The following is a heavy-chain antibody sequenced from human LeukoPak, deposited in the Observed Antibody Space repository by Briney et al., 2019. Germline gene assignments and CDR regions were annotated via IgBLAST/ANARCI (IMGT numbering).Heavy chain of an antibody. Sequence: KASQTLSLTCTVSGGSISSGGYYWSWIRQHPGKGLEWIGYIYYSGSTYYNPSRRSRVTISVDTSKNQFSLELSSVTAADTAVYYCARQGDGGRAFDYWGQGILVTVSS. J-gene: IGHJ4*02. V-gene: IGHV4-31*03. D-gene: IGHD4-23*01. CDR1: GGSISSGGYY. CDR3: ARQGDGGRAFDY. CDR2: IYYSGST.